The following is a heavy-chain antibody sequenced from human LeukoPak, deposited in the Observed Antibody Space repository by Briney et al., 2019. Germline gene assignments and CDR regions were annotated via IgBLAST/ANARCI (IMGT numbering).Heavy chain of an antibody. CDR1: GFIFRTYA. V-gene: IGHV3-23*01. CDR2: IANNGEYI. J-gene: IGHJ4*02. CDR3: AKDTAAVGGHDFDY. D-gene: IGHD1-26*01. Sequence: PGGSLRLSCAASGFIFRTYAMRWIRQSPGKWPQCLSAIANNGEYIFYADSVKGCFTISRDNSKNTLFLLMNNLRAEDTAAYYCAKDTAAVGGHDFDYWGQGNLVTVSS.